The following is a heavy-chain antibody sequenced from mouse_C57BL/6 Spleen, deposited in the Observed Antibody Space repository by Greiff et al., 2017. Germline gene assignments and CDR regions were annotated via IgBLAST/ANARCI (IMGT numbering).Heavy chain of an antibody. CDR1: GFTFSSYA. D-gene: IGHD1-1*01. CDR2: ISSGGDYI. J-gene: IGHJ1*03. Sequence: EVMLVESGEGLVKPGGSLKLSCAASGFTFSSYAMSWVRQTPEKRLEWVAYISSGGDYIYYADTVKGRFTISRDNARNTLYLQMSSLKSEDTAMYYCTRDNGITTVVATGYFDVWGTGTTVTVSS. V-gene: IGHV5-9-1*02. CDR3: TRDNGITTVVATGYFDV.